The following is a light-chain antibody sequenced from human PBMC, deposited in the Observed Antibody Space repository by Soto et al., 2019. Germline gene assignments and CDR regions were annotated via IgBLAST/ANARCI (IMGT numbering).Light chain of an antibody. CDR1: QNIFTY. CDR3: QQANSFPLT. V-gene: IGKV1-39*01. J-gene: IGKJ4*01. CDR2: DAS. Sequence: DIQMTQSPSSLSASVGDRVTISCRASQNIFTYLNWYQQKPGKAPKLLIFDASSLQSGVPSRFSGSGSGTDFTLTISSLQPEDFATYYCQQANSFPLTFGGGTKVDIK.